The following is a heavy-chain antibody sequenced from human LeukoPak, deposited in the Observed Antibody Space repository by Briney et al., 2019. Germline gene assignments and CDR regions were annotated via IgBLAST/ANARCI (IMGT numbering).Heavy chain of an antibody. CDR2: IYYSGST. Sequence: SETLSLTCTVSGGSISSYYWSWIRQPPGKGLEWIGYIYYSGSTNYNPSLKSRVTISVDTSKNQFSLKLSSVTAADTAVYYCARLTMVRGAPDHWGQGTLVTVSS. D-gene: IGHD3-10*01. V-gene: IGHV4-59*01. J-gene: IGHJ4*02. CDR3: ARLTMVRGAPDH. CDR1: GGSISSYY.